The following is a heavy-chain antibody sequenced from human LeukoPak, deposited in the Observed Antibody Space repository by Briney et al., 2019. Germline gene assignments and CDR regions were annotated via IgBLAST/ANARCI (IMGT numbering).Heavy chain of an antibody. V-gene: IGHV1-18*01. J-gene: IGHJ4*02. CDR1: GYSSTNYG. CDR3: ARGRRFFGILTGYLTN. D-gene: IGHD3-9*01. CDR2: IHIYRGNT. Sequence: GASVKVSCKASGYSSTNYGISWVRQAPGQGLEWMGWIHIYRGNTNYAQKLQGRVTMTTDTSTSTAYMELRSLRSDDTAVYYCARGRRFFGILTGYLTNWGQGTLVTVSS.